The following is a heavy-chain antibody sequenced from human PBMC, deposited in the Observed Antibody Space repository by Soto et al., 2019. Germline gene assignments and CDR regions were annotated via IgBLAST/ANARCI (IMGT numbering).Heavy chain of an antibody. V-gene: IGHV1-18*04. CDR1: GYTFTSYG. CDR3: ARGSYISSWYSLDY. CDR2: ISAHNGNT. D-gene: IGHD6-13*01. J-gene: IGHJ4*02. Sequence: ASVKGSFKASGYTFTSYGISLVRQAPGQGLEWMGWISAHNGNTDYAQKFQGRVTMTTDTSTSTASMELRSLRSDDTAVYYCARGSYISSWYSLDYWGQGTMVTVSS.